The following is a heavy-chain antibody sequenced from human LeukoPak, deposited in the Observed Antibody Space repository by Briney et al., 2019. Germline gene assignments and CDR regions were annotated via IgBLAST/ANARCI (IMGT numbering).Heavy chain of an antibody. Sequence: SETLSLTCTVSGGSISSYYWSWIRQPPGKGLEWIGYMYYSGSTNYNPSLKSRVTISVDTSKNQFSLKLSSVTAADTAMYYCARVRSSGWYYFDYWGQGTLVTVSS. D-gene: IGHD6-19*01. CDR3: ARVRSSGWYYFDY. J-gene: IGHJ4*02. CDR1: GGSISSYY. V-gene: IGHV4-59*01. CDR2: MYYSGST.